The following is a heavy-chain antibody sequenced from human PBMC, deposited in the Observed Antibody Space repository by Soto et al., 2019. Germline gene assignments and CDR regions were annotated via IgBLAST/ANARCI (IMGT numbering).Heavy chain of an antibody. D-gene: IGHD1-1*01. Sequence: EVQLVESGGGFNQPGGSLRLSCAASGFTFSTYCMHWVRHTPGTGLVWVSRTCRYGRELYYADSVKGRFTISRDNAKNALYLQMDSLRVEDTGIYYCVRGTTAWRGMDYWGQGALVTVSS. CDR1: GFTFSTYC. J-gene: IGHJ4*02. V-gene: IGHV3-74*01. CDR2: TCRYGREL. CDR3: VRGTTAWRGMDY.